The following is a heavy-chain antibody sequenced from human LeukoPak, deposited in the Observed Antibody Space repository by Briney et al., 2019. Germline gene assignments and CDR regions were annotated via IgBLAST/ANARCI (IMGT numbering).Heavy chain of an antibody. CDR3: AKRGYSYGEFDY. D-gene: IGHD5-18*01. CDR1: GYTFTSYD. CDR2: MNPNSGNT. Sequence: ASVKVSCKASGYTFTSYDINWVRQATGQGLEWMGWMNPNSGNTGYAQKFQDRVTMTRNTSISTTYMELSSLRSEDTAVYYCAKRGYSYGEFDYWGQGTLVTVSS. V-gene: IGHV1-8*01. J-gene: IGHJ4*02.